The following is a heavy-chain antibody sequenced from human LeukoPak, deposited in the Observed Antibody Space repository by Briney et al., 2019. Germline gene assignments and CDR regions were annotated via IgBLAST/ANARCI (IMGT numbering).Heavy chain of an antibody. Sequence: ASVKVSCKASGYTFTRYYMHWVRQAPGQGLEWMGIINPSGGSTSYAQKFQGRVTMTRDTSTSTVYMELSSLRSEDTAVYYCARAFPDYYDSSGYYPYYYYYMDVWGKGTTVTVSS. CDR1: GYTFTRYY. CDR2: INPSGGST. CDR3: ARAFPDYYDSSGYYPYYYYYMDV. V-gene: IGHV1-46*01. D-gene: IGHD3-22*01. J-gene: IGHJ6*03.